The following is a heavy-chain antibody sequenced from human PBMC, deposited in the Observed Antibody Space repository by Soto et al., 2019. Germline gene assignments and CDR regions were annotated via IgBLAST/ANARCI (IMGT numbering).Heavy chain of an antibody. CDR1: GFTFSSYA. CDR3: AKMRNYDILTGSGNWFDP. CDR2: ISGSGHSI. V-gene: IGHV3-23*01. Sequence: GGSLRLSCAASGFTFSSYAMSWVRQAPGKGLEWVSAISGSGHSIYYADSVKGRFTISRDKSKNTLYLQMNSLRAEDTAVYYCAKMRNYDILTGSGNWFDPWGQGTLVTVSS. J-gene: IGHJ5*02. D-gene: IGHD3-9*01.